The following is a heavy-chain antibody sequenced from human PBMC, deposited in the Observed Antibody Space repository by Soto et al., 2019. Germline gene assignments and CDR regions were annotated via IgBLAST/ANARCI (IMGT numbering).Heavy chain of an antibody. D-gene: IGHD6-13*01. CDR2: ISYDGSNR. V-gene: IGHV3-30-3*01. CDR3: ARERPYSSSWYGPFAY. Sequence: XGSLRLSCAASGVTFSSYAMHWVRQAPGKGLEWVAVISYDGSNRYYADSVKGRFTISRDNSKNTLYLQMNSLRAEDTAVYYCARERPYSSSWYGPFAYWGQGTLVTVSS. J-gene: IGHJ4*02. CDR1: GVTFSSYA.